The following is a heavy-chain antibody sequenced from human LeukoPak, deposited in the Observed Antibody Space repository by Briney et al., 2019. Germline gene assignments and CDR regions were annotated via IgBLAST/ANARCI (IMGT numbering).Heavy chain of an antibody. V-gene: IGHV4-39*01. Sequence: SETLSLTCTVSGXPITSSSYYWGWIRQPPGKGLESILSIFYSGSTYYHPSLKSRVTISVDTSKTQFSLKLSSVTAADTAVYYCAKQQLVRCFDYWGQGTLVTVSS. J-gene: IGHJ4*02. D-gene: IGHD6-13*01. CDR2: IFYSGST. CDR1: GXPITSSSYY. CDR3: AKQQLVRCFDY.